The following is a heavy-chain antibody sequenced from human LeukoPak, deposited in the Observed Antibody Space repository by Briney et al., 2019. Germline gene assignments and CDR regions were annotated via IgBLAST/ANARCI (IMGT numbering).Heavy chain of an antibody. V-gene: IGHV3-21*01. J-gene: IGHJ4*02. Sequence: PGGSLRLSCAVSGFTFRNAGMNWVRQAPGKGLEWVSSISSSSSYIYYADSVKGRFTISRDNAKNSLYLQMNSLRAEDRAVYYCAREGIVATTGHFDYWGQGTLVTVSS. CDR2: ISSSSSYI. CDR3: AREGIVATTGHFDY. D-gene: IGHD5-12*01. CDR1: GFTFRNAG.